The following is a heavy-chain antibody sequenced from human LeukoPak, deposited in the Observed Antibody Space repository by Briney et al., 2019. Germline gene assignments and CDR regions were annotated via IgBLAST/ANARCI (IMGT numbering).Heavy chain of an antibody. J-gene: IGHJ3*02. D-gene: IGHD3-22*01. V-gene: IGHV4-59*01. CDR3: ARAYYFDSSGYDDAFDI. Sequence: SETLSLTCTVSGGSISNYYWTWIRQPPGKGLEWIGFISYSGSTSYNPSLKSRVTISLDTSKNQFSLKLSSVTAADTAVYYCARAYYFDSSGYDDAFDIWGQGTMVTVSS. CDR2: ISYSGST. CDR1: GGSISNYY.